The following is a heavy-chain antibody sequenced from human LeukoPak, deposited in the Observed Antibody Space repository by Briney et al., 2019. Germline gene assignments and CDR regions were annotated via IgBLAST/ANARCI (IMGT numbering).Heavy chain of an antibody. D-gene: IGHD3-10*01. CDR3: ARARITETRYYYYGMDV. J-gene: IGHJ6*02. CDR2: ISSSGSTI. V-gene: IGHV3-48*03. CDR1: GFTFSSYE. Sequence: GGSLRLSCAASGFTFSSYEMNWVRQAPGKGLEWVSYISSSGSTIYYADSAKGRFTISRDNAKNSLYLQMNSLRAEDTAAYYCARARITETRYYYYGMDVWGQGTTVTVSS.